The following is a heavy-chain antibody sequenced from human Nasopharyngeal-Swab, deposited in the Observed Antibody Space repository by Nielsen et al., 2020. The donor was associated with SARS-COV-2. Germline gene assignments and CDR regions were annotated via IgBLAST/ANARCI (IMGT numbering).Heavy chain of an antibody. CDR2: INHSGST. D-gene: IGHD3-10*01. CDR3: TVRGVSDY. J-gene: IGHJ4*02. V-gene: IGHV4-34*01. CDR1: GGSFSGYY. Sequence: PETLSLTCAVYGGSFSGYYWSWIRQPPGKGLEWIGEINHSGSTNYNPSLKSRVTISVDTSKNQFSLKLSSVTAADTAVYYCTVRGVSDYWGQGTLVTVSS.